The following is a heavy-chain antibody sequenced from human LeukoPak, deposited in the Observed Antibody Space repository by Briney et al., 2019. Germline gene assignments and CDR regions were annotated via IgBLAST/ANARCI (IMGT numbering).Heavy chain of an antibody. CDR3: ARVYYYDSSGYAFDI. Sequence: ASVKVSCKASGYTFTSYDINWVRQATGQGLEWMGWMNPNSGNTGYAQKFQGRVTMTRDTSTSTVYMELSSLRSEDTAVYYCARVYYYDSSGYAFDIWGQGTMVTVSS. J-gene: IGHJ3*02. D-gene: IGHD3-22*01. CDR2: MNPNSGNT. V-gene: IGHV1-8*01. CDR1: GYTFTSYD.